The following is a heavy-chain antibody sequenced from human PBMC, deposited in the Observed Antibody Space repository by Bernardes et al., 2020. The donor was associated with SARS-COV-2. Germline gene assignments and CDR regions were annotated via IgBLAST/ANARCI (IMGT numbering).Heavy chain of an antibody. CDR3: ARDFGGNSDY. CDR2: INEDGSIT. D-gene: IGHD2-21*01. CDR1: GFSVSAYW. V-gene: IGHV3-74*01. J-gene: IGHJ4*02. Sequence: VGSLRLSCAASGFSVSAYWMHWVRQVPGEGLVWVSRINEDGSITNYADSVKGRFTISRDIAKNKIYLQMNSLRTEDTALYYCARDFGGNSDYWGQGTLVTVSS.